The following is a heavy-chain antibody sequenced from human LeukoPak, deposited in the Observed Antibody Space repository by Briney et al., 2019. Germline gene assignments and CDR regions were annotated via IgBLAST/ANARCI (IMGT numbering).Heavy chain of an antibody. V-gene: IGHV3-21*01. CDR1: GFTFSSYS. D-gene: IGHD6-13*01. J-gene: IGHJ4*02. CDR2: ISSSSSYI. CDR3: AIETIAEGGFDY. Sequence: GGPLRLSCAASGFTFSSYSMNWVRQAPGKGLEWVSSISSSSSYIYYADSVKGRFTISRDNAKNSLYLQMNSLRAEDTAVYYCAIETIAEGGFDYWGQGTLVTVSS.